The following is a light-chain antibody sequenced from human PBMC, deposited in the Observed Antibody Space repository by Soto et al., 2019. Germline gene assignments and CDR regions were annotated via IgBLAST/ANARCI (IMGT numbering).Light chain of an antibody. CDR3: QQRSNWWT. Sequence: EIVLTQSPATLSLSPGERATLSCRASQSVSSYLAWYQQKPGQAPKLLIYDASNRATGIPARFSGSGSGTDFTLTISSPEPEDFAVYYCQQRSNWWTFAQGX. CDR1: QSVSSY. V-gene: IGKV3-11*01. J-gene: IGKJ1*01. CDR2: DAS.